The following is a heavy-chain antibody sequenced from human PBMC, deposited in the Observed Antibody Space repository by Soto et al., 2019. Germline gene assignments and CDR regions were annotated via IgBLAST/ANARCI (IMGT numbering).Heavy chain of an antibody. CDR1: GGSMSSPNW. CDR3: ATGSPYYYGSGGMWDS. D-gene: IGHD3-10*01. J-gene: IGHJ4*02. Sequence: SETLSLTCLVSGGSMSSPNWWTWVRQAPVKGLEWIAEIHHSGATNYSPSLKSRAVSSIDKSNNQFSLQLTSVTAADTAVYYCATGSPYYYGSGGMWDSWGRGALVTVSS. CDR2: IHHSGAT. V-gene: IGHV4-4*02.